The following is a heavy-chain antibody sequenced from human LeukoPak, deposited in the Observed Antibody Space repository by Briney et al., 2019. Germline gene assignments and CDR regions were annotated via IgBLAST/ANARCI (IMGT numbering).Heavy chain of an antibody. D-gene: IGHD3-9*01. CDR2: IYTSGST. Sequence: SETLSLTCTVSGGSISSYYWSWIRQPAGKGLEWIGRIYTSGSTNYNPPLKSRVTMSVDTSKNQFSLKLSSVTAADTAVYHCARDLRYFDWTSEYNWFDPWGQGTLVTVSS. CDR1: GGSISSYY. V-gene: IGHV4-4*07. J-gene: IGHJ5*02. CDR3: ARDLRYFDWTSEYNWFDP.